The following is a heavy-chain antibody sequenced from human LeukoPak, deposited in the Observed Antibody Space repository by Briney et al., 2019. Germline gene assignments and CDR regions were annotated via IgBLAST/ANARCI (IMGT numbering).Heavy chain of an antibody. D-gene: IGHD5-18*01. V-gene: IGHV5-51*01. CDR3: ARRGYSYGSYYFDY. CDR1: GYRFTSYW. CDR2: IYPGVSYT. Sequence: GGSLQISCQGSGYRFTSYWIGWVRQLPGKGLEWMGIIYPGVSYTRYSPSSQAQVTISAAKSISTAYLQWSSLKASDTAMYYCARRGYSYGSYYFDYWGQGTLVTVSS. J-gene: IGHJ4*02.